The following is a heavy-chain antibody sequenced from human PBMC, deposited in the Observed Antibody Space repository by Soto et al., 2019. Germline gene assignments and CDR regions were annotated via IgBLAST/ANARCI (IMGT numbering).Heavy chain of an antibody. CDR1: GGSISSYY. D-gene: IGHD4-17*01. CDR3: AGGGHDYGDYFDY. V-gene: IGHV4-59*08. Sequence: SETLSLTCTVSGGSISSYYWSWIRQPPGKGLEWIGYIYYSGSTNYNPSLKSRVTISVDTSKNQFSLKLSSVTAADTAVYYCAGGGHDYGDYFDYWGQGTLVTVSS. CDR2: IYYSGST. J-gene: IGHJ4*02.